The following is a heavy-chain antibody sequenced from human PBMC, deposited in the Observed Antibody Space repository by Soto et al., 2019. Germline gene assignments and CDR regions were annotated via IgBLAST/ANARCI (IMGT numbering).Heavy chain of an antibody. CDR2: INHSGST. D-gene: IGHD2-8*02. CDR1: GGSFSGYY. V-gene: IGHV4-34*01. CDR3: ARDKITGLFDY. Sequence: SETLSLTCAAYGGSFSGYYWTWIRQPPGTGLEWIGEINHSGSTNYNPSLKSRVTISVDTSKNQFSLKLTSVTAADTAVYYCARDKITGLFDYWGQGTLVAVSS. J-gene: IGHJ4*02.